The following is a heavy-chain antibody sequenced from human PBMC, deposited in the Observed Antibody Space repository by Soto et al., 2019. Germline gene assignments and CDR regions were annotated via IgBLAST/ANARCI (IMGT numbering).Heavy chain of an antibody. CDR3: ARGKEATVTTYFDY. Sequence: SETLSLTCAVYGGSFRGYYWSWIRQPPGKGLEWIGEINHSGSTNYNPSLKSRVTISVDTSKNQFSLKLSSVTAADTAVYYCARGKEATVTTYFDYWGQGTLVTVSS. J-gene: IGHJ4*02. D-gene: IGHD4-17*01. V-gene: IGHV4-34*01. CDR2: INHSGST. CDR1: GGSFRGYY.